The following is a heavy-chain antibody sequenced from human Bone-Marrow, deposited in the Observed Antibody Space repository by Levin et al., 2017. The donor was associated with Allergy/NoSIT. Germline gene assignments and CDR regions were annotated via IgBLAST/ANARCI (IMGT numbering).Heavy chain of an antibody. D-gene: IGHD3-22*01. V-gene: IGHV3-21*01. Sequence: PGGSLRLSCAASGILFSSYDMNWVRQVPGKGLEWVSSISAGGNYIYYADSVKGRFTISRDNAKNSLFLQMNSLRAEDTAVYYCASWAMYHYDRSAFDYFYYAMDVWGQGTTVTVSS. CDR2: ISAGGNYI. J-gene: IGHJ6*02. CDR3: ASWAMYHYDRSAFDYFYYAMDV. CDR1: GILFSSYD.